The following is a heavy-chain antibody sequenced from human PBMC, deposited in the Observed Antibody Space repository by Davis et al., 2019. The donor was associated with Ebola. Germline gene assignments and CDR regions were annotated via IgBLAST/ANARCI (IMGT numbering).Heavy chain of an antibody. V-gene: IGHV1-2*02. D-gene: IGHD3-3*01. CDR3: ARAMTRSGYYSNEGSFDI. CDR2: VNRRSGAT. CDR1: GYTFTSYY. Sequence: ASVKVSCKASGYTFTSYYMHWVRQAPGQGLEWMGWVNRRSGATKYAPKFQARVTMTRDSSVGTVYMELMNLRSDDTAVFYCARAMTRSGYYSNEGSFDIWGQGTTVIVSS. J-gene: IGHJ3*02.